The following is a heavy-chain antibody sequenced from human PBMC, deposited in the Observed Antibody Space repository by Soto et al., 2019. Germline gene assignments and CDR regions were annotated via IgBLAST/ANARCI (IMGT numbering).Heavy chain of an antibody. D-gene: IGHD2-21*01. CDR1: GYTLSSYG. J-gene: IGHJ3*02. CDR3: ARSSAGWSFLRYGAFDK. CDR2: ISADNVNT. Sequence: QVQLVQSGVEVKKPGASVKFSCKASGYTLSSYGISWVRQAPGQGLEWIGWISADNVNTNYAQKFQDRVTMTKDTSSSTAYMELWNLGSGDTAMYYCARSSAGWSFLRYGAFDKWGQGTMVSVSS. V-gene: IGHV1-18*01.